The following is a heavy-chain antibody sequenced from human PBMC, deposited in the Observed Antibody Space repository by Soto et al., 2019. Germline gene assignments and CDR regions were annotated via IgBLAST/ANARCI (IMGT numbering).Heavy chain of an antibody. V-gene: IGHV4-39*01. Sequence: SETLSLTCSVSGGSISSNSYFWDWIRQSPGKGLDWIGSVHFRGSTYYNPSLKSRVTISVDTSKNHFSLKLTSVTAADRAVYYCARRGPNNSYGYDHRLDPWGQGTLVTVSS. CDR1: GGSISSNSYF. CDR2: VHFRGST. J-gene: IGHJ5*02. CDR3: ARRGPNNSYGYDHRLDP. D-gene: IGHD5-18*01.